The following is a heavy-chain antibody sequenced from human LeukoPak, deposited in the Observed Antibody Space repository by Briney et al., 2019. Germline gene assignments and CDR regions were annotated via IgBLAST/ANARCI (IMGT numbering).Heavy chain of an antibody. CDR1: GFTFSSYW. CDR2: IKQDGSGK. Sequence: PGGSLRLSSAASGFTFSSYWMSWVRQAPGKGLEWVANIKQDGSGKYYVDSVKGRFTISRDNAKKSLYLQMNSLRVEDTAVYYCARDQNWFDPWGQGILVTVSS. J-gene: IGHJ5*02. V-gene: IGHV3-7*01. CDR3: ARDQNWFDP.